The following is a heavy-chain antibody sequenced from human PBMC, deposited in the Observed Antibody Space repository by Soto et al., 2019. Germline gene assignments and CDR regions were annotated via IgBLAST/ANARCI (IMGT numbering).Heavy chain of an antibody. D-gene: IGHD1-26*01. V-gene: IGHV3-48*02. CDR1: EVAYSSYS. CDR2: ISSSSSTI. CDR3: AREGGSLNWFDP. Sequence: GGCLRLSCAAAEVAYSSYSMNWVRQAPGKGLEWVSYISSSSSTIYYADSVKGRFTISRDNAKNSLYLQMNSLRDEDTAVYYCAREGGSLNWFDPWGQGTLVTVSS. J-gene: IGHJ5*02.